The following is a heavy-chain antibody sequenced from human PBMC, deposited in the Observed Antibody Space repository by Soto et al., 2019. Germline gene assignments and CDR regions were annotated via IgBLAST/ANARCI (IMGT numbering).Heavy chain of an antibody. CDR2: IWYDGSNK. J-gene: IGHJ4*02. CDR3: ARSASAQLADFDY. CDR1: GFTFSSYG. V-gene: IGHV3-33*01. Sequence: GGSLRLSCAASGFTFSSYGMHWVRQAPGKGLEWVAVIWYDGSNKYYADSVKGRFTISRDNSKNTLYLQMNSLRAEDTAVYYCARSASAQLADFDYWGQGTLVTVSS. D-gene: IGHD6-6*01.